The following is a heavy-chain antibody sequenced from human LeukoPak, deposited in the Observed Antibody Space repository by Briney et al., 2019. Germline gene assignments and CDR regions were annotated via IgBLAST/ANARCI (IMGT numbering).Heavy chain of an antibody. CDR3: ATAGEGSGSYDY. J-gene: IGHJ4*02. Sequence: SQTLSLTCAVSGGSISSGGYSWSWIRQPPGKGLEWIGYIYHSGSTYYNPSLKSRVTISVDRSKNQFSLKLSSVTAADTAVYYCATAGEGSGSYDYWGRGTLVTVSS. CDR1: GGSISSGGYS. V-gene: IGHV4-30-2*01. D-gene: IGHD3-10*01. CDR2: IYHSGST.